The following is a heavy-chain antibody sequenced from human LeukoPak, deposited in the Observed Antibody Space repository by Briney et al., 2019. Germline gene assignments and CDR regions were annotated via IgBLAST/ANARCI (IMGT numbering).Heavy chain of an antibody. CDR1: GGSFSGYY. Sequence: SETLPLTCAVYGGSFSGYYWSWIRQPPGKGLEWIGEINHSGSTNYNPSLKSRVTISVDTSKDQFSLKLSSVTAADTAVYYCARGVSIAAAGTAYYGMDVWGQGTTVTVSS. D-gene: IGHD6-13*01. V-gene: IGHV4-34*01. J-gene: IGHJ6*02. CDR2: INHSGST. CDR3: ARGVSIAAAGTAYYGMDV.